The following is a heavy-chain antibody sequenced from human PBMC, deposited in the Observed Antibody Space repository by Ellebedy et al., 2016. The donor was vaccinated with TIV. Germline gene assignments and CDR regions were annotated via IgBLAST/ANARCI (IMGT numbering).Heavy chain of an antibody. D-gene: IGHD3-22*01. J-gene: IGHJ3*02. CDR1: GGTFSSYA. Sequence: SVKVSXKASGGTFSSYAISWVRQAPGQGLEWMGGIIPIFGTANYAQKFQGRVTITADESTSTAYMELSSLRSEDTAVYYCARARLLEYYYDIADAFDIWGQGTMVTVSS. CDR2: IIPIFGTA. V-gene: IGHV1-69*13. CDR3: ARARLLEYYYDIADAFDI.